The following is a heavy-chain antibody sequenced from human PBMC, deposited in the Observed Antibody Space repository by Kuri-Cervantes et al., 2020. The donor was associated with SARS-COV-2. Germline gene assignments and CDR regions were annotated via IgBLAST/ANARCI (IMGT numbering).Heavy chain of an antibody. Sequence: GESLKISCAASGFTFSSYAMSWVRQAPGKGLEWVSAISGSGGSTYYADSVKGRFTISRDNSKNTLYLQMNSLRAEDTAVYYCAKTDPHQAVLRYFDWLSSFDYWGQGTLVTVSS. CDR2: ISGSGGST. CDR1: GFTFSSYA. J-gene: IGHJ4*02. CDR3: AKTDPHQAVLRYFDWLSSFDY. V-gene: IGHV3-23*01. D-gene: IGHD3-9*01.